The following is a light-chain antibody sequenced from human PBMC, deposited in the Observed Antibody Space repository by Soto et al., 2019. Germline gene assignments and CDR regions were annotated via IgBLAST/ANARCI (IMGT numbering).Light chain of an antibody. CDR2: DAS. V-gene: IGKV3D-20*02. Sequence: EVVLTQSPGTLSLSPGERATLSCRASQSVSSSYLAWYQQKPGQAPRLLIYDASNRATGIPARFSGSGSGTDFTLTLSSLEPEDFAFYYCQQRSNWHPWTFGQGTKVDI. J-gene: IGKJ1*01. CDR1: QSVSSSY. CDR3: QQRSNWHPWT.